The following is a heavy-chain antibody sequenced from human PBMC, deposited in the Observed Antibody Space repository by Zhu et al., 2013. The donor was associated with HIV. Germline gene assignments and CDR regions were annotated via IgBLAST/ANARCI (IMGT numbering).Heavy chain of an antibody. V-gene: IGHV1-8*01. J-gene: IGHJ4*02. CDR1: GYTFSDYD. CDR3: AIITVVRGVIVTRDF. Sequence: QVQLVQSGAEVKKPGASVKVSCKASGYTFSDYDINWLRQASGQGLEWMGWVNPKSGNTGYVKRFEDRITMTTNNSVTTAYMVLTSLKSEDTAMYYCAIITVVRGVIVTRDFWGQGTLVTVSS. D-gene: IGHD3-10*01. CDR2: VNPKSGNT.